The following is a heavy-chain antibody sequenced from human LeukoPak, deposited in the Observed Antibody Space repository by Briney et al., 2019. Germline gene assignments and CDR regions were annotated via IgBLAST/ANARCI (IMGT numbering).Heavy chain of an antibody. CDR3: ARHADDGYTFPFLDY. CDR2: IYYSGST. J-gene: IGHJ4*02. D-gene: IGHD5-24*01. CDR1: GGSISSYY. Sequence: SETLSLTCTVSGGSISSYYWSWIRQPPGKGLEWIGYIYYSGSTNYNPSLKSRVTISVDTSKNQFSLKLSSVTAADTAVYYCARHADDGYTFPFLDYWGQGTLVTVSS. V-gene: IGHV4-59*08.